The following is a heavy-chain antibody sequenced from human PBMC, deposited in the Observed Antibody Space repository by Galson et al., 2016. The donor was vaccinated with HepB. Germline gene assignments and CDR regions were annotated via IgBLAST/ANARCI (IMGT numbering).Heavy chain of an antibody. CDR1: GVSISGSNYY. D-gene: IGHD6-19*01. V-gene: IGHV4-39*01. CDR2: IYYSGST. CDR3: ATGIVVAGKMYYHYMDV. Sequence: SETLSLTCNVSGVSISGSNYYWGWIRQPSGRGLEWIGSIYYSGSTNYNPSLESRVTISVDTSKNHLSLSLRSVTAADTAVYYCATGIVVAGKMYYHYMDVWGKGTSVTVSS. J-gene: IGHJ6*03.